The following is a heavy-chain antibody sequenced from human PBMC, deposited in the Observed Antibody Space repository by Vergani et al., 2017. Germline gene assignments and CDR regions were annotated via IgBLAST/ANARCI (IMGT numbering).Heavy chain of an antibody. Sequence: VQLVESGGGVVQPGGSLRLSCAASGFTFSDYYMSWIRQAPGKGLEWVSYISSSSSYTNYADSVKGRFTISRDNAKNSLYLQMNSLRAEDTAVYYCARVHCGGDCYYYYYYGMDVWGQGTTVTVSS. J-gene: IGHJ6*02. D-gene: IGHD2-21*02. V-gene: IGHV3-11*05. CDR1: GFTFSDYY. CDR2: ISSSSSYT. CDR3: ARVHCGGDCYYYYYYGMDV.